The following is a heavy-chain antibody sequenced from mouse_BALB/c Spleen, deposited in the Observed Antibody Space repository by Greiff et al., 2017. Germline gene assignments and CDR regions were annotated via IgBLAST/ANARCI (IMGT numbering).Heavy chain of an antibody. Sequence: EVQLQQSGPGLVKPSQSLSLTCTVTGYSITSDYAWNWIRQFPGNKLEWMGYISYSGSTSYNPSLKSRISITRDTSKNQFFLQLNSVTTEDTATYYCARSGGYDHYAMDYWGQGTSVTVSS. CDR1: GYSITSDYA. CDR3: ARSGGYDHYAMDY. J-gene: IGHJ4*01. D-gene: IGHD2-2*01. CDR2: ISYSGST. V-gene: IGHV3-2*02.